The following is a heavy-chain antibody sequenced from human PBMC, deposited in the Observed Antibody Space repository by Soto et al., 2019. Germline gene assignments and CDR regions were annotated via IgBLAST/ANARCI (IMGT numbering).Heavy chain of an antibody. CDR3: AGQYSSSSVEF. V-gene: IGHV3-11*01. CDR1: GFTFSDYY. D-gene: IGHD6-6*01. J-gene: IGHJ4*02. Sequence: PGGSLRLSCAASGFTFSDYYMNWIRQAPGKGLEWVSYISSGAITIYYADSVKGRFTISRDNAKNSLYLQMNSLRAEDTAVYYCAGQYSSSSVEFWGQGTLVTAPQ. CDR2: ISSGAITI.